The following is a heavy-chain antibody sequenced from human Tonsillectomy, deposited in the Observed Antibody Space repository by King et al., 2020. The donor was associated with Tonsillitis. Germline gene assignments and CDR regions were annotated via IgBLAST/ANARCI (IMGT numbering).Heavy chain of an antibody. CDR2: VIPIFVTA. J-gene: IGHJ6*03. D-gene: IGHD1-1*01. V-gene: IGHV1-69*01. CDR3: ATCATGTGSYYYYYYMDV. CDR1: GGTFSRYA. Sequence: QLVRSGAEVKKPGSSVKVSCKASGGTFSRYAISWGRQAPGQGLEWMGGVIPIFVTANYAQKFQGRVTITADESTSTAYIELNSLRSEDTAVYYCATCATGTGSYYYYYYMDVWGKGTTVTVSS.